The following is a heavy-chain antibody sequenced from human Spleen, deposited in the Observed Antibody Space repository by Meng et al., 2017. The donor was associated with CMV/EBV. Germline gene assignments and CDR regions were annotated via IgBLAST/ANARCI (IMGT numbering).Heavy chain of an antibody. CDR3: AKAPKSASVDY. D-gene: IGHD2-2*01. V-gene: IGHV3-23*01. J-gene: IGHJ4*02. CDR1: GFTFSSYA. CDR2: ISGSGGST. Sequence: ESLKISCAASGFTFSSYAMSWVRQAPGKGLEWVSAISGSGGSTYYADSVKGRFTISRDNSKNTLYLQMNSLRAEDTAVYYCAKAPKSASVDYWGQGTLVTVSS.